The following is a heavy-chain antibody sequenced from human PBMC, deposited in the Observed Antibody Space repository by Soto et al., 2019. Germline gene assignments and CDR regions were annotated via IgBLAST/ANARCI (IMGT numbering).Heavy chain of an antibody. D-gene: IGHD6-19*01. J-gene: IGHJ6*02. CDR3: ARAVRAGTVYYYGMDV. CDR2: INHSGST. V-gene: IGHV4-34*01. Sequence: SETLSLTCAVYGGSFSGYYWSWIRQPPGKGLEWIGEINHSGSTNYNPSLKSRVTISVDTSKNQFSLKLSSVTAADTAVYYCARAVRAGTVYYYGMDVWGQGTTVTVSS. CDR1: GGSFSGYY.